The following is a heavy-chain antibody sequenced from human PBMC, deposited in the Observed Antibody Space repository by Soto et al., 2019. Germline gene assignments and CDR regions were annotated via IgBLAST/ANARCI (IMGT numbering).Heavy chain of an antibody. D-gene: IGHD6-6*01. CDR1: GYSFTSYW. CDR2: IDPSDSYT. CDR3: AWTGRSIAARRYFDY. V-gene: IGHV5-10-1*01. Sequence: PXESLKISCKGSGYSFTSYWISWVRQMPGKGLEWMGRIDPSDSYTNYSPSFQGHVTISADKSISTAYLQWSSLKASDTAMYYCAWTGRSIAARRYFDYWGQGTLVTVS. J-gene: IGHJ4*02.